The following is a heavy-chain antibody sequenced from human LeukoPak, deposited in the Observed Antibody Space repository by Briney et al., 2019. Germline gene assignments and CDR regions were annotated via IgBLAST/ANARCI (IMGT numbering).Heavy chain of an antibody. V-gene: IGHV3-7*01. CDR3: APQPPYSGSYPLYFQH. D-gene: IGHD1-26*01. Sequence: RGSLRLSCAASGFTFSSYWMSWVRQAPGKGLEWVANIKQDGSDKYYVDSVKGRFTISRDKDKNSLYLQMNSLRAEDTAVYYCAPQPPYSGSYPLYFQHWGQGTLVTVSS. CDR2: IKQDGSDK. CDR1: GFTFSSYW. J-gene: IGHJ1*01.